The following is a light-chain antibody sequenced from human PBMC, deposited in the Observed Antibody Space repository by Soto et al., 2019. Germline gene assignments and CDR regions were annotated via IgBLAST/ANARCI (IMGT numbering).Light chain of an antibody. CDR1: QSVSSY. CDR2: DAS. CDR3: QQRSNSPPGT. V-gene: IGKV3-11*01. J-gene: IGKJ1*01. Sequence: EIVLTQSPATLSLSPGERATLSCRASQSVSSYLAWYQQKPGQAPRLLIYDASNRATGIPARFSGSGSGTDYTRTISSLEHEDFAVYYYQQRSNSPPGTFGQGTKVEIK.